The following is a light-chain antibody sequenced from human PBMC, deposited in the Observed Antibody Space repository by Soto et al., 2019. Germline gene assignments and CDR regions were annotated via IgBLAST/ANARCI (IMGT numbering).Light chain of an antibody. CDR3: QESYGPSWT. CDR2: AAS. V-gene: IGKV1-39*01. Sequence: DIQMTQSPSSLSASIGDRVTITCRASQNIGDYLNWYQHKTGKAPDLLIFAASSLQDGVPPRFSGSGSGTDFNLTISSLQPEDFATYYCQESYGPSWTFGQGTKLDLK. J-gene: IGKJ1*01. CDR1: QNIGDY.